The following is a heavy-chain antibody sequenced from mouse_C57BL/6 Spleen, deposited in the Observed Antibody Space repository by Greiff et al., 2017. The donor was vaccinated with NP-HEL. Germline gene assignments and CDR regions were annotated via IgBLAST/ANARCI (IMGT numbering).Heavy chain of an antibody. CDR1: GFTFSSYG. CDR2: ISSGGSYT. V-gene: IGHV5-6*01. Sequence: EVQRVESGGDLVKPGGSLKLSCAASGFTFSSYGMSWVRQTPDKRLEWVATISSGGSYTYYPDSVKGRFTISRDNAKNTLYLQMSSLKSEDTAMYYCARHPYYGNYVDYWGQGTTLTVSS. J-gene: IGHJ2*01. CDR3: ARHPYYGNYVDY. D-gene: IGHD2-10*01.